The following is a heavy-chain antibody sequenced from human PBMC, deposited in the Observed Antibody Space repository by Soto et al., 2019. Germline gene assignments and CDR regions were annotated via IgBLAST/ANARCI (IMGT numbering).Heavy chain of an antibody. Sequence: GGSLRLSCAASGFTFSSYGMHWVRQAPGKGLEWVAVIWYDGSNKYYADSVKGRFTISRDNSKNTLYLQMNSLRAEDTAVYYCARIGVRGRESAAAGKNYYYYMDVWGKGTTVTVSS. V-gene: IGHV3-33*01. CDR1: GFTFSSYG. CDR3: ARIGVRGRESAAAGKNYYYYMDV. J-gene: IGHJ6*03. CDR2: IWYDGSNK. D-gene: IGHD6-13*01.